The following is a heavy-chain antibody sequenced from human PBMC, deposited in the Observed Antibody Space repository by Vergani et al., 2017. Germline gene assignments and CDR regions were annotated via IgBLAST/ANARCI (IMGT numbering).Heavy chain of an antibody. CDR3: ARLLGYCSGGSCYSVGYFDY. D-gene: IGHD2-15*01. CDR1: GGSVRTSIGYY. Sequence: QVQLQESGPGLVKPSQTLSLSCTVSGGSVRTSIGYYWTWIRQPAGKTLEWIGEIFSSGTTNYNPSFKNRVTISVDMSKNQFSLKLSSVTAADTAVYYCARLLGYCSGGSCYSVGYFDYWGQGTLVTVSS. J-gene: IGHJ4*02. V-gene: IGHV4-61*02. CDR2: IFSSGTT.